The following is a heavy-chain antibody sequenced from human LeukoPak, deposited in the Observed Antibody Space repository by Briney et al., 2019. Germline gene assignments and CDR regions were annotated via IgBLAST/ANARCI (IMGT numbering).Heavy chain of an antibody. CDR3: ARHSPWVYYFDY. CDR2: IYYSGST. V-gene: IGHV4-39*01. D-gene: IGHD7-27*01. Sequence: PSETLSLTXTVSGGSTSSSSYYWGWIRQPPGKGLEWIGSIYYSGSTYYNPSLKSRVTISVDTSKNQFSLKLSSVTAADTAVYYCARHSPWVYYFDYWGQGTLVTVSS. CDR1: GGSTSSSSYY. J-gene: IGHJ4*02.